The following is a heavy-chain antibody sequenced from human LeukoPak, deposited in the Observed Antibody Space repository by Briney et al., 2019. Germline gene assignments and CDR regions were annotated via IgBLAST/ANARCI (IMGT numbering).Heavy chain of an antibody. V-gene: IGHV1-69*05. CDR2: IIPIFGTA. J-gene: IGHJ4*02. CDR1: GGTFSSYA. Sequence: EASVKVSCKASGGTFSSYAISWVRQAPGQGLEWMGEIIPIFGTANYAQKFQGRVTITTDGSTSTAYMELSSLRSEDTAVYYCARSVDGFDYWGQGTLVTVSS. CDR3: ARSVDGFDY. D-gene: IGHD5-24*01.